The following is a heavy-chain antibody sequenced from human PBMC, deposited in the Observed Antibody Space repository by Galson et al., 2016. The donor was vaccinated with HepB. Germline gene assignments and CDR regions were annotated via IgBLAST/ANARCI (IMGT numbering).Heavy chain of an antibody. D-gene: IGHD2-21*02. CDR3: AVGVVTATGVEYFRH. J-gene: IGHJ1*01. CDR2: ISRSSSTI. V-gene: IGHV3-48*02. Sequence: SLRLSCAASGFTFSSYSMNWVRQAPGKGLEWVSYISRSSSTISCADSVKGRFTISRDNAKNSLYLQMNSLRDEDTAWYYCAVGVVTATGVEYFRHWGQGTLVTVAS. CDR1: GFTFSSYS.